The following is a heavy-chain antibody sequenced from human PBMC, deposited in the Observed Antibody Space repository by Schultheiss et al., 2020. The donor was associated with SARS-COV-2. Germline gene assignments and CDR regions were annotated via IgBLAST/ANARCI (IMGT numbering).Heavy chain of an antibody. CDR1: GFTFSSYS. D-gene: IGHD4-23*01. V-gene: IGHV3-48*02. J-gene: IGHJ4*02. Sequence: GGSLRLSCAASGFTFSSYSMNWVRQAPGKGLGWVSYISSSSSTIYYADSVKGRFTISRDNAKNSLYLQMNSLRDEDTAVYYCTTDPTVVNTPVYFDYWGQGTLVTVSS. CDR3: TTDPTVVNTPVYFDY. CDR2: ISSSSSTI.